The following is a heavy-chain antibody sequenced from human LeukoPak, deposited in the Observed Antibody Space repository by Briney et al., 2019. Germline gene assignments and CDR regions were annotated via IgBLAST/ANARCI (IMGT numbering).Heavy chain of an antibody. CDR2: IKQDGSEK. V-gene: IGHV3-7*02. D-gene: IGHD6-19*01. Sequence: GGSLRLSCAASGFTFSTYWMTWVRQAPGKGLEWVANIKQDGSEKYYAGSVKGRFTISRENARNSLYLQMNSLIAGDTAVYYCARSTIAVAYGMDVWGQGTTVTVSS. J-gene: IGHJ6*02. CDR3: ARSTIAVAYGMDV. CDR1: GFTFSTYW.